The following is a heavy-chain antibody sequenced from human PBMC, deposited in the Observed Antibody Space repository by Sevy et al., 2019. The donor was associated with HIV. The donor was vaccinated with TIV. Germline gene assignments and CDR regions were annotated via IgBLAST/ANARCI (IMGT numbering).Heavy chain of an antibody. V-gene: IGHV3-7*03. CDR2: IKQDGSEK. CDR3: ARLLGGYQLLWYVPFDY. Sequence: GGSPRLSCAASGFTFSSYWMSWVRQAPGKGLEWVANIKQDGSEKYYVDSVKGRFTISRDNAKNSLYLQMNSLRAEDTAVYYCARLLGGYQLLWYVPFDYWGQGTLVTVSS. J-gene: IGHJ4*02. D-gene: IGHD2-2*01. CDR1: GFTFSSYW.